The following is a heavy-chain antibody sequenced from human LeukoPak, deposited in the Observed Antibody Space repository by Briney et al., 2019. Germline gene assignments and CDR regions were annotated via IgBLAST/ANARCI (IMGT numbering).Heavy chain of an antibody. D-gene: IGHD5-12*01. CDR1: EYTFSSYY. CDR3: ARGGGYDYSHFDY. J-gene: IGHJ4*02. CDR2: ISPSGGST. Sequence: ASVKVSCKASEYTFSSYYMHWVRQAPGQGLEWMGIISPSGGSTSYAQKFQGRVTMTRDTSTSTVYMELSSLRSEDTAVYCCARGGGYDYSHFDYWGQGTLLTVSS. V-gene: IGHV1-46*01.